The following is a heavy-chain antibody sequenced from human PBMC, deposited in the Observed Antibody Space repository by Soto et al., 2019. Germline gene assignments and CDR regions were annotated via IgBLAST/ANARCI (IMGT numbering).Heavy chain of an antibody. CDR1: GFTFSSYG. D-gene: IGHD3-10*01. V-gene: IGHV3-33*01. CDR3: VRDSGSDFAFDI. Sequence: QVQLVESGGGVVQLGRSLRLSCAASGFTFSSYGMHWVRQAPGKGLEWVAVIWYDGSNEYYADSVKGRCTISRDNSKNTLYLQMNSLTTEDTAVYYCVRDSGSDFAFDIWGQGTMVTVSS. J-gene: IGHJ3*02. CDR2: IWYDGSNE.